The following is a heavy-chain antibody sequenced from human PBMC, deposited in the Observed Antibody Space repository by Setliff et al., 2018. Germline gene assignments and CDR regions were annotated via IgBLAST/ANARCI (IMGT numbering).Heavy chain of an antibody. CDR2: IITNTGKT. CDR3: VRDRAAIVVGPPTAAFDI. V-gene: IGHV1-18*01. Sequence: ASVKVSCKASGYTFSTYGLHWVRQAPGQGPEWMGMIITNTGKTSYAQKFQGRVTMTTDTSTGTGYMEVRSLRSDDTAQYYCVRDRAAIVVGPPTAAFDIWGQGTMVTVSS. J-gene: IGHJ3*02. CDR1: GYTFSTYG. D-gene: IGHD2-2*01.